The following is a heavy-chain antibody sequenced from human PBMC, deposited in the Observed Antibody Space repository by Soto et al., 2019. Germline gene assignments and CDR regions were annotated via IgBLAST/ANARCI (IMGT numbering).Heavy chain of an antibody. CDR2: IWYDGSNK. D-gene: IGHD3-10*01. Sequence: PGGSLRLSCAASGFTFSSYGMHWVRQAPGKGLEWVAVIWYDGSNKYYADYVKGRFTISRNNSKNTLNLQMNNLRAEDTAVYYCARDHDYYGSGSPIRSRFDYWGQGTLVTVSS. V-gene: IGHV3-33*01. CDR3: ARDHDYYGSGSPIRSRFDY. CDR1: GFTFSSYG. J-gene: IGHJ4*02.